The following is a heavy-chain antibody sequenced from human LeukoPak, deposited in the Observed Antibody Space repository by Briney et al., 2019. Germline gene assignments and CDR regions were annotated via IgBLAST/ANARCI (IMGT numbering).Heavy chain of an antibody. V-gene: IGHV4-34*01. D-gene: IGHD3-3*01. J-gene: IGHJ6*03. Sequence: PSETLSLTCAVYGGSFSGYYWSWIRQPPGKGLEWIGEINHSGSTNYNPSLKSRVTISVDTSKNQFSLKLSSVTAADTAVYYCARGGVAPYYYYYMDVWGKGTTVTVSS. CDR2: INHSGST. CDR1: GGSFSGYY. CDR3: ARGGVAPYYYYYMDV.